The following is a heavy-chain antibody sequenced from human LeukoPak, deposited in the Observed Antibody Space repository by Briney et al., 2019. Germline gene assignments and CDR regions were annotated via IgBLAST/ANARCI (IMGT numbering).Heavy chain of an antibody. CDR2: ISGSGGST. Sequence: GGXLRLSCAASGFTFSSYAMSWVRQAPGKGLEWVSAISGSGGSTYYADSVKGRFTISRDNSKNTLYLQMNSLRAEDTAVYYCAKVKLWFGEFYFDYWGQGTLVTVSS. CDR3: AKVKLWFGEFYFDY. D-gene: IGHD3-10*01. J-gene: IGHJ4*02. CDR1: GFTFSSYA. V-gene: IGHV3-23*01.